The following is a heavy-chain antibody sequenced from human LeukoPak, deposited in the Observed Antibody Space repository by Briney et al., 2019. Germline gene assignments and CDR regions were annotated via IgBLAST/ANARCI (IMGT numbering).Heavy chain of an antibody. CDR3: AEWELRVDY. D-gene: IGHD1-26*01. CDR1: GFTFSSYA. Sequence: HPGGSLRLSCAASGFTFSSYAMSWVRQAPGKGLEWVSAISGSGGSTYYADSVKGRFTISRDNSKNTLYLQMNNLRAEDTAVYYCAEWELRVDYWGQGTLVTVSS. CDR2: ISGSGGST. V-gene: IGHV3-23*01. J-gene: IGHJ4*02.